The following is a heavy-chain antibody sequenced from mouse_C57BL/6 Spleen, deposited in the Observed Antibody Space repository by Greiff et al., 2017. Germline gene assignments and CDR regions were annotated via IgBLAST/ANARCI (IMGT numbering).Heavy chain of an antibody. D-gene: IGHD2-4*01. J-gene: IGHJ3*01. CDR3: ARYDYDRAWFAY. CDR2: IRNKANGYTT. Sequence: EVMLVESGGGLVQPGGSLSLSCAASGFTFTDYYMSWVRQPPGKALEWLGFIRNKANGYTTEYSASVMGRFTISRDNSQSILYLQMNALRAEDSATYYCARYDYDRAWFAYWGQGTLVTVSA. V-gene: IGHV7-3*01. CDR1: GFTFTDYY.